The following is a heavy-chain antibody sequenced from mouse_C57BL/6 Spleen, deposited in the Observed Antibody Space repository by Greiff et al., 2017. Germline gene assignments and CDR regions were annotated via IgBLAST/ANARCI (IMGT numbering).Heavy chain of an antibody. CDR1: GYSFTGYY. CDR3: ARSIYYGNYVDYYAMYY. Sequence: EVQLQQSGPELVKPGASVKISCKASGYSFTGYYMNWVKQSPEKSLEWIGEINPSTGGTTYNQKFKAKATLTVDKSSSTAYMQLKSLTSEDSAVYYCARSIYYGNYVDYYAMYYWGQGTSVTVSS. CDR2: INPSTGGT. V-gene: IGHV1-42*01. D-gene: IGHD2-1*01. J-gene: IGHJ4*01.